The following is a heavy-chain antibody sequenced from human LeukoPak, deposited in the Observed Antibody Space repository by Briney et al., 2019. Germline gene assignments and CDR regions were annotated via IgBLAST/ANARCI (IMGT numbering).Heavy chain of an antibody. CDR2: IYYSGST. D-gene: IGHD6-13*01. J-gene: IGHJ4*02. Sequence: SETLSLTCTVSGGSISSSSYYWGWIRQPPGKGLGWIGSIYYSGSTYYNPSLKSRVTISVDTSKNQFSLKLSSVTAADTAAYYCARGIAAAGFDYWGLGTLVTVSS. V-gene: IGHV4-39*01. CDR1: GGSISSSSYY. CDR3: ARGIAAAGFDY.